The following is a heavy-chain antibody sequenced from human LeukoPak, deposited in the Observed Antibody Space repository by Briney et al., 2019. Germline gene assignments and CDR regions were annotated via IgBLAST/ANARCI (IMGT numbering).Heavy chain of an antibody. D-gene: IGHD2-2*01. CDR3: AKDIGSSTSCPIA. CDR2: ISWNSGSI. J-gene: IGHJ4*02. CDR1: GFTFDDYA. Sequence: PGGSLRLSCAASGFTFDDYAMHWVRQAPGKGLEWVSGISWNSGSIGYADSVKGRFTTSRDNAKNSLYLQMNSLRAEDTALYYCAKDIGSSTSCPIAWGQGTLVTVSS. V-gene: IGHV3-9*01.